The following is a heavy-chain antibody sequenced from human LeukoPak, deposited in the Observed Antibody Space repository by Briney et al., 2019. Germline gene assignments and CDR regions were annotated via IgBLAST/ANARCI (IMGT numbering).Heavy chain of an antibody. CDR3: ARGSLDFDY. Sequence: SETLSLTCTVSGGSISSGGYYWSWIRQHPGKGLEWIGYISYSGSTHYNPSLKSQVTISVDTSKNQFSLKLSSVTAADTAVYYCARGSLDFDYWGQGTLVTVSS. V-gene: IGHV4-31*01. J-gene: IGHJ4*02. CDR1: GGSISSGGYY. CDR2: ISYSGST.